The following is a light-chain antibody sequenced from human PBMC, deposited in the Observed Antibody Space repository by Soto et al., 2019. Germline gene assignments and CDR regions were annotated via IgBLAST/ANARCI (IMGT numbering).Light chain of an antibody. V-gene: IGKV2-24*01. CDR1: RIPVDGDGITS. J-gene: IGKJ1*01. CDR2: KVS. CDR3: MQDALYST. Sequence: DIVMTQTPLSLRVALGQPASISLIASRIPVDGDGITSLSWLHQRPGQPPRLLIYKVSNRFSGVPDRFSGSGAGTDFTLKINTVEAEDVGVYYCMQDALYSTFGQGTKVDIK.